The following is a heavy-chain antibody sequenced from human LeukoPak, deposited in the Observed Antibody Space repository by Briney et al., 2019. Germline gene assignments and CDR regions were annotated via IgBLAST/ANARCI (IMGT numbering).Heavy chain of an antibody. V-gene: IGHV4-59*01. CDR2: IYYSGST. Sequence: SETLSLTSTVSGGSISSYYWSWIRQPPGKGLEWIGYIYYSGSTNYNPSLKSRVTISVDTSKNQFSLKLSSVTAADTAVYYCAREESYYFDYWGQGTLVTVSS. CDR1: GGSISSYY. CDR3: AREESYYFDY. J-gene: IGHJ4*02.